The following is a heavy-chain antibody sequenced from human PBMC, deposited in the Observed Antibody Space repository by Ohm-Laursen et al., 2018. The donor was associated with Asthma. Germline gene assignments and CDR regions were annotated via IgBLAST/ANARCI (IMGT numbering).Heavy chain of an antibody. J-gene: IGHJ6*02. CDR3: ARVRVDYHDYYYYGMDV. V-gene: IGHV3-30*04. D-gene: IGHD3-22*01. CDR2: ISSDGSKT. Sequence: SLRLSCAASGFTFNTYAMHWVRQAPGKGLEWVAIISSDGSKTYYADSVKGRFTISRDNSKSTLYLQTNSLRAEDTAVYYCARVRVDYHDYYYYGMDVWGQGTTVTVSS. CDR1: GFTFNTYA.